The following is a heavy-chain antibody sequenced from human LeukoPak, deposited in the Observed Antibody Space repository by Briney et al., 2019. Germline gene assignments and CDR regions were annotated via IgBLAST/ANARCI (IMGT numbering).Heavy chain of an antibody. D-gene: IGHD6-13*01. CDR3: ARVLSRGAAGR. Sequence: PSETLSLTCTVSGGSISSSSYYWGWIRQPPGTGLEWIGSIYYSGSTYYNPSLKSRVTISVDTSKNQFSLKLSSVTAADTAVYYCARVLSRGAAGRWGQGTLVTVSS. CDR1: GGSISSSSYY. J-gene: IGHJ4*02. CDR2: IYYSGST. V-gene: IGHV4-39*07.